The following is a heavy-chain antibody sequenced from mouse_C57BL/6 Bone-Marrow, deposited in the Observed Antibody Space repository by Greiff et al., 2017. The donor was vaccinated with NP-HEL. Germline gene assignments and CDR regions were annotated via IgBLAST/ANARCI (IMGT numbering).Heavy chain of an antibody. Sequence: QVQLKQSGAELVKPGASVKMSCKASGYTFTSYWITWVKQRPGQGLEWIGDIYPGSGSTNYNEKFKSKATLTVDTSSSTAYMQLSSLTSEDSAVYYCARAGTGTGDYWGQGTTLTVSS. J-gene: IGHJ2*01. CDR3: ARAGTGTGDY. CDR2: IYPGSGST. CDR1: GYTFTSYW. D-gene: IGHD4-1*01. V-gene: IGHV1-55*01.